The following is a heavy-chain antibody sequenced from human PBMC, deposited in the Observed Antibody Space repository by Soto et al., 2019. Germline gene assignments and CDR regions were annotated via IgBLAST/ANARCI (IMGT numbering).Heavy chain of an antibody. V-gene: IGHV1-2*02. D-gene: IGHD6-13*01. Sequence: GASVKVSCKASGYTFTGYYMHWVRQAPGQGLEWMGWINPNSGGTNYAQKFQGRVTMTRDTSISTAYMELSRLRSDDTAVYYCARARTSIAAAGTSYFDYWGQGTLVTVSS. J-gene: IGHJ4*02. CDR3: ARARTSIAAAGTSYFDY. CDR2: INPNSGGT. CDR1: GYTFTGYY.